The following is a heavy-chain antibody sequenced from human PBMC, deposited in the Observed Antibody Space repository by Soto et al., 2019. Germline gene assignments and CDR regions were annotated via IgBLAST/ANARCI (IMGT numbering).Heavy chain of an antibody. Sequence: GASVKVSCKASGYSFTSLDINWVRQTTGQGLEWMGWMQPSSGRTGYAQKFQGRVTMTRDTSINTAYMELSSLTSDDTAFYYCTRGVTAGVDYWGQGTLVTVSS. CDR2: MQPSSGRT. CDR3: TRGVTAGVDY. J-gene: IGHJ4*02. D-gene: IGHD1-26*01. V-gene: IGHV1-8*01. CDR1: GYSFTSLD.